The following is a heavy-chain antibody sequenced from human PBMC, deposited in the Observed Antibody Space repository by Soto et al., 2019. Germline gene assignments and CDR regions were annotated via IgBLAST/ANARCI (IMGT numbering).Heavy chain of an antibody. CDR3: ARDIVATTYYYYYGMDV. CDR1: GFTFSSYG. D-gene: IGHD5-12*01. CDR2: IWYDGSNK. J-gene: IGHJ6*02. V-gene: IGHV3-33*01. Sequence: QVQLVESGGGVVQPGRSLRLSCAASGFTFSSYGMHWVRQAPGKGLEWVAVIWYDGSNKYYADSVKGQFTISRDNSKNTLYLQMNSLRAEDTAVYYCARDIVATTYYYYYGMDVWGQGTTVTVSS.